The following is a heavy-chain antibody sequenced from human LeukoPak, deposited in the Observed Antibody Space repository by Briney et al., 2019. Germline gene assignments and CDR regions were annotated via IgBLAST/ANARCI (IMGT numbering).Heavy chain of an antibody. Sequence: SETLSLTCAVYGGSFSGYYWSWIRQPPGKGLEWIGEINHSGSTNYNPSLKSRVTISVDTSKNQFSLKLSSVTAADTAVYYCARVVQDYYYYYGMDVWGQGTTVTVSS. CDR1: GGSFSGYY. J-gene: IGHJ6*02. CDR3: ARVVQDYYYYYGMDV. V-gene: IGHV4-34*01. CDR2: INHSGST.